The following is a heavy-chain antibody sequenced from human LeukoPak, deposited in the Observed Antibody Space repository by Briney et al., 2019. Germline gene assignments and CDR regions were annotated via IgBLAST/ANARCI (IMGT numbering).Heavy chain of an antibody. CDR1: GGSIGSYY. CDR3: ARGYKVATIILSYYMDV. D-gene: IGHD5-12*01. Sequence: PSETLSLTCTVSGGSIGSYYWSWIRQPPGKGLEWIGYIYYSGSTNYNPSLKSQVTISVDTSKNQFSLKLSSVTAADTAVYYCARGYKVATIILSYYMDVWGKGTTVTVSS. V-gene: IGHV4-59*01. J-gene: IGHJ6*03. CDR2: IYYSGST.